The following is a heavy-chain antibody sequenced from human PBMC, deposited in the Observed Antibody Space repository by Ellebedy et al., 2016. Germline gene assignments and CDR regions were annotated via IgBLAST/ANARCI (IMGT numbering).Heavy chain of an antibody. CDR1: RFNLTNYA. V-gene: IGHV3-30*02. CDR2: IRGDGNRR. J-gene: IGHJ4*02. CDR3: ATESDVKHRQALDC. Sequence: GESLKISCAASRFNLTNYAMHWVRQAPGQGLEWVALIRGDGNRRYYADSVKGRFAISRDKSKNTLYLQMNSLRAEDTALYYCATESDVKHRQALDCWGQGTQVTVSS. D-gene: IGHD2-21*01.